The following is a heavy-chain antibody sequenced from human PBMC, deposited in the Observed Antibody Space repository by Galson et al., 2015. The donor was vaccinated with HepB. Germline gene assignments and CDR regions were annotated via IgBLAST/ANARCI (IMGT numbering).Heavy chain of an antibody. D-gene: IGHD6-13*01. CDR2: ISYDGSNK. J-gene: IGHJ4*02. Sequence: SLRLSCAASGFTFSSYAMHWVRQAPGKGLEWVAVISYDGSNKYYADSVKGRFTISRDNSKNTLYLQMNSLRAEDTAVYYCARGARIAAAGTELPGADWGQGTLVTVSS. V-gene: IGHV3-30-3*01. CDR3: ARGARIAAAGTELPGAD. CDR1: GFTFSSYA.